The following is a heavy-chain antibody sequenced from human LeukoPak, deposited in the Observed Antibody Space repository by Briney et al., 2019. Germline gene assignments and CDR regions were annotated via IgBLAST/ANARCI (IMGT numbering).Heavy chain of an antibody. CDR3: ARDKNFFSNWFDP. D-gene: IGHD5-24*01. CDR1: GGSISSYH. V-gene: IGHV4-59*06. J-gene: IGHJ5*02. CDR2: IYYSGST. Sequence: SETLSLTCTVSGGSISSYHWSWIRQPPGKGLEWIGYIYYSGSTYYNPSLKSRVTISVDTSKNQFSLKLSSVTAADTAVYYCARDKNFFSNWFDPWGQGTLVTVSS.